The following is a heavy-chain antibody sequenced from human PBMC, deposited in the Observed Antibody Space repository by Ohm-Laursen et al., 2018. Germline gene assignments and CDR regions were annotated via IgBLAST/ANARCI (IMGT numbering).Heavy chain of an antibody. D-gene: IGHD2/OR15-2a*01. V-gene: IGHV3-66*01. CDR1: GFFVSNNY. J-gene: IGHJ4*02. CDR2: IYSGGYT. CDR3: AREVKSTFYDY. Sequence: SLRLSCAASGFFVSNNYMSWVRQAPGRGLEWVAIIYSGGYTYYADSVKGRFTISRDNSNSTLYLQMNSVRAEDTAVYYCAREVKSTFYDYWGQGTLVTVSS.